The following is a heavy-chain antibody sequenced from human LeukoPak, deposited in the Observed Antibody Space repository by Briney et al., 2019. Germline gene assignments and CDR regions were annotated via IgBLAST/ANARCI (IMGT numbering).Heavy chain of an antibody. CDR2: INPNSGGT. J-gene: IGHJ5*02. Sequence: GASVKVSCKASGYTFTGYYMHWVRQAPGQGLEWTGWINPNSGGTNYAQKFQGRVTMTRDTSISTAYMELSRLRSDDTAVYYCARYLYYYGSGSYSWFDPWGQGTLVTVSS. D-gene: IGHD3-10*01. CDR1: GYTFTGYY. CDR3: ARYLYYYGSGSYSWFDP. V-gene: IGHV1-2*02.